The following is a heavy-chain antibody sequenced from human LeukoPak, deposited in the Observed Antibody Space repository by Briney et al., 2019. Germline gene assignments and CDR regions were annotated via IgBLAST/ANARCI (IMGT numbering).Heavy chain of an antibody. D-gene: IGHD3-22*01. CDR1: GFTFSSYW. J-gene: IGHJ4*02. Sequence: GGSLRLSCAASGFTFSSYWMSWVRQAPGKGLEWVANIKRDGSVIHYVDSVKGRFTISRDNAKNSLYLQMNSLRAEDTAVYYCARRGIGYYDSSGQSDDYWGQGTLVTVSS. CDR2: IKRDGSVI. CDR3: ARRGIGYYDSSGQSDDY. V-gene: IGHV3-7*03.